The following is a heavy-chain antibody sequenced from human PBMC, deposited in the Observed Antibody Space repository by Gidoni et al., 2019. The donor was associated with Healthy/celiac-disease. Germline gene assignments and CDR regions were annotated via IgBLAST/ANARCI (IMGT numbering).Heavy chain of an antibody. V-gene: IGHV3-73*01. CDR2: IRSKANSYAT. J-gene: IGHJ4*02. CDR3: TSYGGNPG. Sequence: EVQLVESGGGLVQPGGSLKLSCAASGFTFSGSAMHWVRQASGKGLEWVGRIRSKANSYATAYAASVKGRYTISRDDSKNTAYLQMNSLKTEDTAVYYCTSYGGNPGWGQGTLVTVSS. D-gene: IGHD2-15*01. CDR1: GFTFSGSA.